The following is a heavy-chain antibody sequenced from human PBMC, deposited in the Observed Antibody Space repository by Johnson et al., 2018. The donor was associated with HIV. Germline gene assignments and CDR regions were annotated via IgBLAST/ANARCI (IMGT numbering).Heavy chain of an antibody. Sequence: VQLVESGGVVVQPGGSLRLSCAASGFTFDDYAMHWVRQAPGKGLEWVSLIRWDGGSTYYADSVTGRFTISRDNSKNSLYLQMNSLRAEDTALYYCAKGTIFGVVTSRGAFDIWGQGTMVTVSS. CDR2: IRWDGGST. D-gene: IGHD3-3*01. CDR1: GFTFDDYA. V-gene: IGHV3-43D*03. CDR3: AKGTIFGVVTSRGAFDI. J-gene: IGHJ3*02.